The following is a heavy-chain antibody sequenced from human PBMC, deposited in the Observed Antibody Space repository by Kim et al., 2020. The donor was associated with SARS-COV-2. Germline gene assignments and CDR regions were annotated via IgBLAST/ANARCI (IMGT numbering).Heavy chain of an antibody. CDR3: ARDPNPKWEGWFDP. CDR1: GFTFSSYW. D-gene: IGHD1-26*01. Sequence: GGSLRLSCAASGFTFSSYWMSWVRQAPGKGLEWVANIKQDGSEKYYVDSVKGRFTISRDNAKNSLYLQMNSLRAEDTAVYYCARDPNPKWEGWFDPWGQGTLVTVSS. J-gene: IGHJ5*02. V-gene: IGHV3-7*03. CDR2: IKQDGSEK.